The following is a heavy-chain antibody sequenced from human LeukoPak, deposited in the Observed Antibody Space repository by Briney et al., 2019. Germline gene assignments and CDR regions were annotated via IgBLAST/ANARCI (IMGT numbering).Heavy chain of an antibody. D-gene: IGHD4-11*01. CDR2: IRFDGGEK. CDR1: GFTVSVYG. J-gene: IGHJ3*02. V-gene: IGHV3-30*02. Sequence: PGGSLRLSCAASGFTVSVYGMHWVRQAPGKGLEWVAFIRFDGGEKYYADSVKGRFTISRDGSKDTLYLQMNSLRVEDTAMYYCAKDPEPDYTDIWGQGTMVTVSS. CDR3: AKDPEPDYTDI.